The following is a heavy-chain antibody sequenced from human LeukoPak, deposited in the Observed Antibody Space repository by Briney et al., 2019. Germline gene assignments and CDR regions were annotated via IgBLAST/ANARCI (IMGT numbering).Heavy chain of an antibody. CDR3: ARDLRVVGTGAFDI. Sequence: SETLSLTCAVSGGSISSSNWWSWVRQPPGKGLEWIGEIYHSGSTNYNPSLKSRVTISVDKSKNQFSLKLSSVTAADTAVHYCARDLRVVGTGAFDIWGRGTRVTVSS. D-gene: IGHD3-22*01. J-gene: IGHJ3*02. V-gene: IGHV4-4*02. CDR2: IYHSGST. CDR1: GGSISSSNW.